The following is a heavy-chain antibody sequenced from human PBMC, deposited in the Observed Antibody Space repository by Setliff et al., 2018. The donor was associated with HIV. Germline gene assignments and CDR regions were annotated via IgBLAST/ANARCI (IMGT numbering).Heavy chain of an antibody. J-gene: IGHJ1*01. V-gene: IGHV3-7*01. CDR2: IRQDAVNK. D-gene: IGHD5-18*01. Sequence: GGSLRLSCVASGFTISIYWMAWVRQPPGKGLEWVADIRQDAVNKYYLDSMEGRFTISRDNSKNSVYLQMNSLRAEDTAVYYCAKDAGSYSYVHEYFQHWGQGTLVTVSS. CDR1: GFTISIYW. CDR3: AKDAGSYSYVHEYFQH.